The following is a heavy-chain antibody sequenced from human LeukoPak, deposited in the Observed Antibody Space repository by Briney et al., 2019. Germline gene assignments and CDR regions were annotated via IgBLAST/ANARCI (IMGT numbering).Heavy chain of an antibody. CDR2: IYHSGTT. V-gene: IGHV4-38-2*01. D-gene: IGHD4-23*01. J-gene: IGHJ4*02. Sequence: PSETLSLTCAVSGYSISSGYQWGWIRQPPGKGLEWIGSIYHSGTTYYSPSLKSRVTMSVDTSKNQFSVKLSSVTAADTAVYYCARMPYGGFECWGQGALVTVSS. CDR3: ARMPYGGFEC. CDR1: GYSISSGYQ.